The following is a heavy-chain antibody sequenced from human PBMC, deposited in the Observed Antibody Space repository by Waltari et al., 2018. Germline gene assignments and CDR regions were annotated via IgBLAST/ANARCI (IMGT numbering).Heavy chain of an antibody. J-gene: IGHJ4*02. V-gene: IGHV4-4*02. CDR1: G. CDR2: LHGSGRT. D-gene: IGHD2-15*01. CDR3: ARDRGRGLYLDS. Sequence: GGGLVRQAPGKGLEWIGQLHGSGRTNYNPSLEGRVTVSIDTSNNQFSLKVSYATAADTAVYYCARDRGRGLYLDSWGQGSLVTVSP.